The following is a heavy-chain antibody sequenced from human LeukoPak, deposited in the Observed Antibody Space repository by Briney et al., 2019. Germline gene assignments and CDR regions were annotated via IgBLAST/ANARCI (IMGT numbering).Heavy chain of an antibody. D-gene: IGHD6-13*01. J-gene: IGHJ4*02. V-gene: IGHV3-7*01. CDR3: ARSLPTAAGTGYFDY. CDR2: IKQDGSEK. CDR1: GFTFSSYW. Sequence: GGSLRLSCAASGFTFSSYWMSWVRQAPGKGLEWVANIKQDGSEKYYVDSVKGRFTISRDNAKNSLYLQMNSLRAEDTAVYYCARSLPTAAGTGYFDYWGQGTLVTVSS.